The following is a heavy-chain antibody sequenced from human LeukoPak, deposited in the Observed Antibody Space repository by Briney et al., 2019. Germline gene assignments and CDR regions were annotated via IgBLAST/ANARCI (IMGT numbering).Heavy chain of an antibody. D-gene: IGHD3-22*01. V-gene: IGHV3-23*01. CDR1: GFTFSSYG. CDR3: TRHGGRDYYDSSEDAFDI. Sequence: GGSLRLSCAASGFTFSSYGMSWVRQAPGKGLEWVSAISGSGGSTYYADSVKGRFTISRDNSKNALYLQMNSLKTEDTAVYYCTRHGGRDYYDSSEDAFDIWGQGTMVIVSS. J-gene: IGHJ3*02. CDR2: ISGSGGST.